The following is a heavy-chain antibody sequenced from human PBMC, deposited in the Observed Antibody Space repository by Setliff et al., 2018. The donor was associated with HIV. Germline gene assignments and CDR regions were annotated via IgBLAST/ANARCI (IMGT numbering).Heavy chain of an antibody. Sequence: SETLSLTCSVSGVSVNDYYWSWIRQPAGQGLEWIGRLYSGGTTNYNPSLKSRLTMSVDTSNNKFSLKLNSVTAADTAVYYCERDRDRKDTTYVRFDYWGHGILVTVSS. CDR3: ERDRDRKDTTYVRFDY. CDR2: LYSGGTT. D-gene: IGHD4-17*01. V-gene: IGHV4-4*07. J-gene: IGHJ4*01. CDR1: GVSVNDYY.